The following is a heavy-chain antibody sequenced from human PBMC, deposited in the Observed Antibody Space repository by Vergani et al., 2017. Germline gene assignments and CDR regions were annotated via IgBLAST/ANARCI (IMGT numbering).Heavy chain of an antibody. Sequence: QVQLVESGGGLVKPGGSLRLSCAASGFSFSDHYMTWIPQAPGKGLEWVSYISNSGNTIEYADSVKGRFSISRDNAKSSLFLKMDSLRAEDTAVYYCARDHRDYNNYPGTFDIWGQGSMVTVSS. J-gene: IGHJ3*02. CDR2: ISNSGNTI. D-gene: IGHD5-24*01. CDR1: GFSFSDHY. CDR3: ARDHRDYNNYPGTFDI. V-gene: IGHV3-11*01.